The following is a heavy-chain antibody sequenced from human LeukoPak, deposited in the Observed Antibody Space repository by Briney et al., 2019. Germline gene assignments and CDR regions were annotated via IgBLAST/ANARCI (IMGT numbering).Heavy chain of an antibody. Sequence: SGPTLVNPTQTLTLTCTFSGFSLRTSGVCVNWIRQPPGKALEWLARIDWDDDKYYSTSLKTRLTISKDTSKNQVVLTMTNMDPVDTATYYCARKKSGSYFDYWGKGTLVTVSS. CDR2: IDWDDDK. CDR1: GFSLRTSGVC. D-gene: IGHD1-26*01. V-gene: IGHV2-70*11. J-gene: IGHJ4*02. CDR3: ARKKSGSYFDY.